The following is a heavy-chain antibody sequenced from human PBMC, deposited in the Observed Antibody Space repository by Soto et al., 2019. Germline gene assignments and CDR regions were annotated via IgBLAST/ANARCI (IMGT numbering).Heavy chain of an antibody. D-gene: IGHD2-15*01. V-gene: IGHV3-21*01. CDR3: ARANVVVVAATGGGSHXMHV. CDR2: ISSSSSYI. Sequence: GGSLRLSCAASGFTFSSYAMSWVRQAPGKGLEWVSSISSSSSYIYYADSVKGRFTISRDNAKNSLYLQMNSLRAEDTAVDYCARANVVVVAATGGGSHXMHVWGKGTTVTVSS. CDR1: GFTFSSYA. J-gene: IGHJ6*03.